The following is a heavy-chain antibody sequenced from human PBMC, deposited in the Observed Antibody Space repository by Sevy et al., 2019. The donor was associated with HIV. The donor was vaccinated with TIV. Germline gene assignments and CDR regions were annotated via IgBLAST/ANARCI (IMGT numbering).Heavy chain of an antibody. CDR1: GGTFSSDT. CDR3: ASGQYDRSGSPGWPYYIPFDS. CDR2: ITPISGRT. Sequence: ASVKVSCKAAGGTFSSDTISWVRQAPGQGLEWLGGITPISGRTTHAQKFHDKVTITADESTSTVYMDLSSLRSEGTAVYYGASGQYDRSGSPGWPYYIPFDSWGQGTLVTVSS. V-gene: IGHV1-69*13. D-gene: IGHD3-22*01. J-gene: IGHJ4*02.